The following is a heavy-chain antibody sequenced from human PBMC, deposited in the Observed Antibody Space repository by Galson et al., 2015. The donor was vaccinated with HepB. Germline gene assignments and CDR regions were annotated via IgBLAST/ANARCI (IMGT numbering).Heavy chain of an antibody. CDR2: ISSSSSYI. V-gene: IGHV3-21*01. CDR1: GFTFSSYS. D-gene: IGHD3-22*01. CDR3: ARGMLIDDSSGYYWDRGLDFDY. J-gene: IGHJ4*02. Sequence: SLRLSCAASGFTFSSYSMNWVRQAPGKGLEWVSSISSSSSYIYYADSVKGRFTISRDNAKNSLYLQMNSLRAEDTAVYYCARGMLIDDSSGYYWDRGLDFDYWGQGTLVTVSS.